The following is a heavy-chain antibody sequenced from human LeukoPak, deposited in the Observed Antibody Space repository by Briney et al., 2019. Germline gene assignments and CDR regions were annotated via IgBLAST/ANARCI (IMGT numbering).Heavy chain of an antibody. V-gene: IGHV4-4*02. CDR1: GGSISSSNW. D-gene: IGHD3-9*01. Sequence: SETLSLTCAVSGGSISSSNWWSWVRQPPGKGLEWIGEIYHSGSTNYNPSLKSRVTISVDKSKNQFSLKLSSVTAAGTAVYYCAAALTGYARDYWGQGTLVTVSS. J-gene: IGHJ4*02. CDR3: AAALTGYARDY. CDR2: IYHSGST.